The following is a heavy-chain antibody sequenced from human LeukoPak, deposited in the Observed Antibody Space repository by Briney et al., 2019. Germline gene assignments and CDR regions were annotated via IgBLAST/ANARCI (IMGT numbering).Heavy chain of an antibody. V-gene: IGHV1-46*01. CDR2: INPSGGST. Sequence: ASVKVSCKASGYTFTNYGLSWVRQAPGQGLEWMGIINPSGGSTSYAQKFQGRVTMTRDTSTSTVYMELSSLRSEDTAVYYCARSAVAGTGTTFDYWGQGTLVTVSS. D-gene: IGHD6-19*01. J-gene: IGHJ4*02. CDR3: ARSAVAGTGTTFDY. CDR1: GYTFTNYG.